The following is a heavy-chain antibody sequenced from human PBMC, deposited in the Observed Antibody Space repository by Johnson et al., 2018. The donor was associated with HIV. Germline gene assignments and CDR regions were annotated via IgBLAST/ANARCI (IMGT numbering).Heavy chain of an antibody. J-gene: IGHJ3*02. V-gene: IGHV3-11*05. CDR3: ARERGSGSYYSAFDI. CDR1: GFTFSDYY. CDR2: ISSSGST. D-gene: IGHD1-26*01. Sequence: QVPPVESGGGLVKPGGSLRLSCPAAGFTFSDYYMRWIRQAPGKGLEWASYISSSGSTTYADYVQGRFTISRAKATDTLHLQMNSLRAEDTALYYCARERGSGSYYSAFDIWGQGTMVTVSS.